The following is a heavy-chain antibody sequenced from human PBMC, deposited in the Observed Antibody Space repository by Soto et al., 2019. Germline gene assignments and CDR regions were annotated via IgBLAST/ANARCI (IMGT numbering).Heavy chain of an antibody. CDR3: ARVTVTTRYFDY. CDR2: IIPIFGTA. CDR1: GGTFSSYA. J-gene: IGHJ4*02. V-gene: IGHV1-69*13. D-gene: IGHD4-17*01. Sequence: SVKVSCKASGGTFSSYAISWVRQAPGQGLEWMGGIIPIFGTANYAQKFQGRVTITADESTSTAYMELSSLRSEDTAVYYCARVTVTTRYFDYWGQGTLVTVSS.